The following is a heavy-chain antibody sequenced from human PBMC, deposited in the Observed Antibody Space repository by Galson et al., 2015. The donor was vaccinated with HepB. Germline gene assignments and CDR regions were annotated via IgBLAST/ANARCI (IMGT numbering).Heavy chain of an antibody. J-gene: IGHJ6*02. CDR3: GRTTYLGIYYGMDV. D-gene: IGHD3-10*01. CDR2: IDWDDDK. Sequence: PALVKPTQTLTLTCTFSGFSLTSSGMCVSWIRQPPGKALEWLARIDWDDDKYYSTSLKTRLTISKDSSKNQVVLTMTNMDPVDTATYYCGRTTYLGIYYGMDVWGQGTTVTVSS. V-gene: IGHV2-70*11. CDR1: GFSLTSSGMC.